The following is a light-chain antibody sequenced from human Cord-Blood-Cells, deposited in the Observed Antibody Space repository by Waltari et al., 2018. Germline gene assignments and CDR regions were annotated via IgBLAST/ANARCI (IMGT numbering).Light chain of an antibody. J-gene: IGKJ5*01. CDR3: QQYNNWPLT. V-gene: IGKV3-15*01. CDR1: QSVSSN. Sequence: EIVMTQSPATLSVSPGERAPISCSASQSVSSNLAWYQQHPGQDPRLLIYGASTRATGIPARFSGSGSGTEFTLTISSLQSEDFAVYYCQQYNNWPLTFGQGTRLEIK. CDR2: GAS.